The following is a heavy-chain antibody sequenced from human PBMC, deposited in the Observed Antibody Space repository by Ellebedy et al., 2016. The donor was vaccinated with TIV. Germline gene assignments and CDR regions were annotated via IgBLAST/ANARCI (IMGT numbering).Heavy chain of an antibody. Sequence: GESLKISCAASGFNVSINYMSWVRQAPGRGLEWVSVFYAGGTTDYVASVKGRFSISRDTSKNTLFLQMNSLRADDTAIYYCAVGRPNYGDFPSWGQGTLVTVPS. CDR3: AVGRPNYGDFPS. CDR1: GFNVSINY. V-gene: IGHV3-53*01. D-gene: IGHD4-17*01. CDR2: FYAGGTT. J-gene: IGHJ5*02.